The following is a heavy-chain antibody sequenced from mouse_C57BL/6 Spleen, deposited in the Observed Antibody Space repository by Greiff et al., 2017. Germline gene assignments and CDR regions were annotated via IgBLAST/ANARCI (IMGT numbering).Heavy chain of an antibody. V-gene: IGHV1-18*01. CDR3: ARGGYYYYFDY. D-gene: IGHD2-1*01. J-gene: IGHJ2*01. CDR2: INPNNGGT. CDR1: GYTFTDYN. Sequence: VQLQQSGPELVKPGASVKIPCKASGYTFTDYNMDWVKQSHGKSLEWIGDINPNNGGTNYNQKFKGKATLTVDKSSSTAYMELRSLTSEDTAVYYCARGGYYYYFDYWGQGTTLTVSS.